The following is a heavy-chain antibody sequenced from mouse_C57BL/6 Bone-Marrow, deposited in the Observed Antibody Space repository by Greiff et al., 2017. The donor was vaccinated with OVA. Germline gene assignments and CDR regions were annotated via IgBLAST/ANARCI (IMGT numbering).Heavy chain of an antibody. D-gene: IGHD1-1*01. J-gene: IGHJ1*03. V-gene: IGHV5-4*01. Sequence: EVKLVESGGGLVKPGGSLKLSCAASGFTFSSYAMSWVRQTPAKRLEWVATISDGGSYTYYPDNVKGRFTISRDNAKNNLYLQMSHLKSEDTAMYYCARDDYGSSGWYFDVWGTGTTVTVSS. CDR3: ARDDYGSSGWYFDV. CDR2: ISDGGSYT. CDR1: GFTFSSYA.